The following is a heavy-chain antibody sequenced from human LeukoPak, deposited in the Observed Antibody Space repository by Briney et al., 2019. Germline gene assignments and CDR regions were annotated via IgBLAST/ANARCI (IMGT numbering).Heavy chain of an antibody. CDR1: GVSISSSNSY. Sequence: SETLSLTCTVSGVSISSSNSYWGWLRQPPGKGLEWIGSIYYSGSTNYNPSLKSRVTISVDTSKNQFSLKLSSVTAADTAVYYCAGVSGGDFDYWGQGTLVTVSS. CDR2: IYYSGST. CDR3: AGVSGGDFDY. V-gene: IGHV4-39*07. J-gene: IGHJ4*02. D-gene: IGHD2-15*01.